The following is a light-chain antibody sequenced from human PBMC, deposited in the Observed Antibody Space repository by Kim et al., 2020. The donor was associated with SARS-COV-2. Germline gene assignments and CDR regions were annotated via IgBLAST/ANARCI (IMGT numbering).Light chain of an antibody. CDR1: QSISGW. J-gene: IGKJ1*01. CDR2: DAS. Sequence: ATVGDRVTITCQASQSISGWLAWHQQKPGKAPKLMVYDASILASGVPSRFSGSGSGAEFTLTISSLQPDDFATYHCQQYNTYPWTFGLGTKVDIK. CDR3: QQYNTYPWT. V-gene: IGKV1-5*01.